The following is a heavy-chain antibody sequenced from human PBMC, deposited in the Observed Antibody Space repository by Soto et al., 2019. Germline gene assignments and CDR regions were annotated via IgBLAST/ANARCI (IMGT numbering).Heavy chain of an antibody. Sequence: SVKVSCKASGGTFSSYAISWVRQAPGQGLEWMGGIVPIFGTANYAQKFQGRVTITADESTSTAYMELSSLRSEDTAVYYCARDMGSGPIYYFDYWGQGTLVTVSS. D-gene: IGHD3-10*01. V-gene: IGHV1-69*13. J-gene: IGHJ4*02. CDR3: ARDMGSGPIYYFDY. CDR2: IVPIFGTA. CDR1: GGTFSSYA.